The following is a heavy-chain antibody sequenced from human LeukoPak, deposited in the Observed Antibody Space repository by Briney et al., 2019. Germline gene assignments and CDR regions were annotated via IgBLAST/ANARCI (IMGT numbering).Heavy chain of an antibody. V-gene: IGHV4-59*12. CDR1: GGSISSYY. CDR2: IYYSGST. CDR3: ARDRHDYSKSFDY. Sequence: PSETLSLTCTVSGGSISSYYWSWIRQPPGKGLEWIGYIYYSGSTNYNPSLKSRVTISVDTSKNQFSLKLSSVTAADTAVYYCARDRHDYSKSFDYWGQGTLVTVSS. D-gene: IGHD4-11*01. J-gene: IGHJ4*02.